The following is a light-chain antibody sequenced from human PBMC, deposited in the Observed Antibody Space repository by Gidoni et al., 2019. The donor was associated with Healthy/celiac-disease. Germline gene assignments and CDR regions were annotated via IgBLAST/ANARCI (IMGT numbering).Light chain of an antibody. CDR1: QSVSSY. Sequence: EIVLTQSPATLSLSPGERATLSCRASQSVSSYLAWYQQKTGQAPRLLIYDAANRATGIPARFSGSGSDTDFTLTISSLEPEDFAVYYCQQRSNWPITFGQGTRLEIK. CDR3: QQRSNWPIT. V-gene: IGKV3-11*01. J-gene: IGKJ5*01. CDR2: DAA.